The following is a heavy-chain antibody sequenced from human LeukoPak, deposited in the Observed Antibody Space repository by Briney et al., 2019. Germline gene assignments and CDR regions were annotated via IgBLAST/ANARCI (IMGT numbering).Heavy chain of an antibody. CDR1: GFTVSSNS. V-gene: IGHV3-53*01. D-gene: IGHD4/OR15-4a*01. J-gene: IGHJ4*02. CDR2: IYSDNT. Sequence: PGGSLRLSCTVSGFTVSSNSMSWVRQAPGKGLEWVSFIYSDNTHYSHSVKGRFTISRDNSKNTLYLQMNSLRAEDTAVYYCARRAGAYSHPYDYWGKGTLVTVSS. CDR3: ARRAGAYSHPYDY.